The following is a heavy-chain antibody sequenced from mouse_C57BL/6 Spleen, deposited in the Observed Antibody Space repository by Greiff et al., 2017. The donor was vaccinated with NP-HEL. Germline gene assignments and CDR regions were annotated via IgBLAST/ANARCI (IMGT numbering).Heavy chain of an antibody. CDR3: ARSGYYGNGAWFAY. CDR1: GYTFTDYY. D-gene: IGHD2-1*01. CDR2: INPYNGGT. V-gene: IGHV1-19*01. Sequence: EVQLQQSGPVLVKPGASVKMSCKASGYTFTDYYMNWVKQSHGKSLEWIGVINPYNGGTSYNQKFKGKATLTVDKSSSTAYMELNSLTSEDSAVYYCARSGYYGNGAWFAYWGQGTLVTVSA. J-gene: IGHJ3*01.